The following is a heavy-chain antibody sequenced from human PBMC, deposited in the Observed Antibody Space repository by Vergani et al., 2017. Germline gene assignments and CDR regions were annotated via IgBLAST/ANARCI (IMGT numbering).Heavy chain of an antibody. V-gene: IGHV1-69*13. CDR3: ARVAGRYCSGGSCYHDAFDI. D-gene: IGHD2-15*01. CDR1: GGTFSSYA. J-gene: IGHJ3*02. Sequence: QVQLVQSGAEVKKPGSSVKVSCKASGGTFSSYAISWVRQAPGQGLEWMGRIIPIFGTANYAQKFQGRVTITADESTSTAYMELSSLRSEDTAVYYCARVAGRYCSGGSCYHDAFDIWGQGTMVTVSS. CDR2: IIPIFGTA.